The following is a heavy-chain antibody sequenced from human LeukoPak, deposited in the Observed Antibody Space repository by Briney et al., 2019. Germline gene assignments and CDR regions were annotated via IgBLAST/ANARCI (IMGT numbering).Heavy chain of an antibody. J-gene: IGHJ6*02. D-gene: IGHD6-13*01. Sequence: GASVKVSCKASGYTFTGYYMHWVRQAPGQGLEWMGWINPNSGGTNYAQKFQGWVTMTRDTSISTAYMELSRLRSDDTAVYYCARAPVKAAAAPGMDVWGQGTTVTVSS. V-gene: IGHV1-2*04. CDR1: GYTFTGYY. CDR2: INPNSGGT. CDR3: ARAPVKAAAAPGMDV.